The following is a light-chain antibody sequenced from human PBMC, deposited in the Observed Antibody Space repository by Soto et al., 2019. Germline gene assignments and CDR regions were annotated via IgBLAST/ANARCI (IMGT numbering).Light chain of an antibody. Sequence: DIVLTQSPDSLAVSLGERATISCKSSQCIIDRSNGKNCFAGYPQKPGQPPKMLIYLASTRKSGAPDRFRCSVSGTYFTLTVNGLQAEYVAVYYCHQFYTSPQPFGQGTAVEIK. CDR2: LAS. V-gene: IGKV4-1*01. CDR3: HQFYTSPQP. CDR1: QCIIDRSNGKNC. J-gene: IGKJ1*01.